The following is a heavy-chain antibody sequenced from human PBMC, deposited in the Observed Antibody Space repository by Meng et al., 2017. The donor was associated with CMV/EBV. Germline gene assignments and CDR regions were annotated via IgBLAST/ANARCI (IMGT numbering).Heavy chain of an antibody. CDR3: ATYIGNYINWYFDL. J-gene: IGHJ2*01. CDR1: GYTFTGYY. Sequence: QVEPVQAGAEVKKPGASVKVSCQASGYTFTGYYMHGVRQAPGQGLEWMGWINPNSGGTNYAQKFQGRVTMTRDTSISTAYMELSRLRSDDTAVYYCATYIGNYINWYFDLWGRGTLVTVSS. V-gene: IGHV1-2*02. CDR2: INPNSGGT. D-gene: IGHD1-7*01.